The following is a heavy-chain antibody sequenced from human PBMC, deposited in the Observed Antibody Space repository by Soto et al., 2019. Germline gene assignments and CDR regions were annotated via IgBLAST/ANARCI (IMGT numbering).Heavy chain of an antibody. CDR3: AKDLGRLHRVFDY. CDR2: ISYDGSNK. J-gene: IGHJ4*02. Sequence: QVQLVESGGGVVQPGRSLRLSCAASGFTFSSYGMHWVRQAPGKGLEWVAVISYDGSNKYYADSVKGRFTISRDNSKNTLYLQMNSLRAEDTAVYYCAKDLGRLHRVFDYWGQGTLVTVSS. D-gene: IGHD3-16*01. V-gene: IGHV3-30*18. CDR1: GFTFSSYG.